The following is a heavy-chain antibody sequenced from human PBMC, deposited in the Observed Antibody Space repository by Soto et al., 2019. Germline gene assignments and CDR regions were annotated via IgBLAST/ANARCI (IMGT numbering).Heavy chain of an antibody. Sequence: QVPLVQSGAEVKKPGSSVKVSCKASGGTFSSYTISWVRQAPGQGLEWMGRIIPILGIANYAQKFQGRVTITADKSTSTAYVELSSLRSEDTAVYYCARSPRGYCSGGSCYWFDPWGQGTLVTVSS. J-gene: IGHJ5*02. CDR3: ARSPRGYCSGGSCYWFDP. D-gene: IGHD2-15*01. CDR2: IIPILGIA. V-gene: IGHV1-69*02. CDR1: GGTFSSYT.